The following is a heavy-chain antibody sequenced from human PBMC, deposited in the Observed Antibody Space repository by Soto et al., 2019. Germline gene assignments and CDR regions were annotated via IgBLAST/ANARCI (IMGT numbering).Heavy chain of an antibody. CDR3: ARVPSDSYGFVEDPFDI. CDR2: IYYSGST. Sequence: SATLSLTCPFPCGSIASSIYYWDWIRQPPGKGLEWIGSIYYSGSTYYNPSLKSRVTISVDRSKNQFSLKLSSVTAADTAVYYWARVPSDSYGFVEDPFDIWGQGTMVT. D-gene: IGHD5-18*01. CDR1: CGSIASSIYY. V-gene: IGHV4-39*07. J-gene: IGHJ3*02.